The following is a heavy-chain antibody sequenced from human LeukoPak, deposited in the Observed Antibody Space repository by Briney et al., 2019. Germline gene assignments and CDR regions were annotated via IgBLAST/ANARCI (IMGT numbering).Heavy chain of an antibody. CDR1: GGSISSGGYY. Sequence: SETLSLTCTVSGGSISSGGYYWSWIRQHPGKGLEWIGYIYYSGSTYYNPSLKSRVTISVDKSKNQFSLKLSSVTAADTAVYYCARDRIAAAGVWGQGTLVTVSS. V-gene: IGHV4-31*03. CDR3: ARDRIAAAGV. D-gene: IGHD6-13*01. J-gene: IGHJ4*02. CDR2: IYYSGST.